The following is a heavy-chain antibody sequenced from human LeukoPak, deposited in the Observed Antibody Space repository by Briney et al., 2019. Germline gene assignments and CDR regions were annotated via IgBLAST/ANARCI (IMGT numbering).Heavy chain of an antibody. D-gene: IGHD3-22*01. Sequence: GWSLRLTFAASGCTFSSYRMNWVRQAPAKGLDGVSCINIISSSYKYYASLVKGRITLFKDNAKNSLYLQKNRPRAEDTAVYYCARDKGFDYDSSGSGLGYWGQGTLDTVSS. J-gene: IGHJ4*02. CDR3: ARDKGFDYDSSGSGLGY. V-gene: IGHV3-21*01. CDR2: INIISSSYK. CDR1: GCTFSSYR.